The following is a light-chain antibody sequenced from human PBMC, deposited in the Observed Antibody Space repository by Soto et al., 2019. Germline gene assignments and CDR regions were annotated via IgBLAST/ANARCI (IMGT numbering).Light chain of an antibody. CDR1: SSDVGAYNY. J-gene: IGLJ1*01. CDR3: FSHKRGDSHV. V-gene: IGLV2-14*01. CDR2: GVT. Sequence: QSVLTQPASVSGSPGQSITISFTGTSSDVGAYNYVSWYQQYPGKAPKLIIYGVTNRPSGVSNRFSGSKTGNTASLTISGLQAEDEAYYYCFSHKRGDSHVFGTGTKSPS.